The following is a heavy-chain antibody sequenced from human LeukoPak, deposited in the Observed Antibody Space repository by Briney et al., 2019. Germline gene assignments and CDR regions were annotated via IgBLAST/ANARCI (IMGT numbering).Heavy chain of an antibody. CDR3: AKDGGSYYEWYFDY. J-gene: IGHJ4*02. D-gene: IGHD1-26*01. Sequence: PGGSLRLSCEASGFTFSNYIMHWVRQAPGKGLEWVAVISYDGSNKYYADSVKGRFTISRDNSKNTLYLQMNSLRAEDTAVYYCAKDGGSYYEWYFDYWGQGTLVTVSS. CDR1: GFTFSNYI. CDR2: ISYDGSNK. V-gene: IGHV3-30*18.